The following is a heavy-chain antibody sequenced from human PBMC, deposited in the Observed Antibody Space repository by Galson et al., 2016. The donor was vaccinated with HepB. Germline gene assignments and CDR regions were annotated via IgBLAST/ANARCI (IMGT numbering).Heavy chain of an antibody. CDR2: TYYRSKWYN. D-gene: IGHD1-1*01. Sequence: CAISWDSVSSNSAAWNWIRQSPSRGHEWLGRTYYRSKWYNDYAVSVKSRITINPDTSKNQFSLQLNSVTPEDTAVYFCARGTTAYFDYWGQGTLVTVSS. V-gene: IGHV6-1*01. CDR3: ARGTTAYFDY. J-gene: IGHJ4*02. CDR1: WDSVSSNSAA.